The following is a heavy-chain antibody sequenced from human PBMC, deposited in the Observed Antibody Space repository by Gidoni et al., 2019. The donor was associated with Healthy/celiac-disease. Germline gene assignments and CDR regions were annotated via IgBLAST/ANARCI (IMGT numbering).Heavy chain of an antibody. CDR3: AKRMQWLVDRGDAFDI. CDR2: ISWNSGSI. Sequence: EVQLVESGGGLVQPGRSLRLSCAASGFTFDDYAMHWVRQAPGKGLEWVSGISWNSGSIGYADSVKGRFTISRDNAKNSLYLQMNSLRAEDTALYYCAKRMQWLVDRGDAFDIWGQGTMVTVSS. CDR1: GFTFDDYA. V-gene: IGHV3-9*01. D-gene: IGHD6-19*01. J-gene: IGHJ3*02.